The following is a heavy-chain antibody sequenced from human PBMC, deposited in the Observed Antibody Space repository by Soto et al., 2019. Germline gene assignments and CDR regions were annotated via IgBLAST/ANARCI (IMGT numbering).Heavy chain of an antibody. J-gene: IGHJ4*02. Sequence: QVQLVESGGGVVQPGRSLRLSCAASGFTFSSYAMHWVRQAPGKGLEWVAVISYDGSNKYYADSVKGRFTISRDNSKNTLYLQMTSLRAEDTAVYYCAREDIAVAADYWGQGTLVTVSS. CDR3: AREDIAVAADY. D-gene: IGHD6-19*01. V-gene: IGHV3-30-3*01. CDR1: GFTFSSYA. CDR2: ISYDGSNK.